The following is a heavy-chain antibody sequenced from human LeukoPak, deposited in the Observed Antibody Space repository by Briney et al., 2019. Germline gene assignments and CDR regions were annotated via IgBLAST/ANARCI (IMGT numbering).Heavy chain of an antibody. J-gene: IGHJ4*02. CDR3: ARHYYDSSGFHPYFDY. D-gene: IGHD3-22*01. V-gene: IGHV1-69*04. Sequence: GASVKVSYKASGGTFSSYGFSWVRQAPGQGLEWMGRIIPILGIANYAQNFQGRVTITADKSTSTVYMELSSLRSEDTAVYYCARHYYDSSGFHPYFDYWGQGTLVTVSS. CDR2: IIPILGIA. CDR1: GGTFSSYG.